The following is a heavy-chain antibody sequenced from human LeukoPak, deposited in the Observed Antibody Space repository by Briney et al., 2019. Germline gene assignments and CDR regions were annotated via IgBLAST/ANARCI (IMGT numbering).Heavy chain of an antibody. CDR2: IYTSGST. CDR1: GGSISSYY. D-gene: IGHD2-2*01. CDR3: ARSSGYCSSTSCYYYYYMDV. V-gene: IGHV4-4*07. Sequence: KPSETLSLTCTVSGGSISSYYWSWIRQPAGKGLEWIGRIYTSGSTNYNPSLKSRVTMSVDTSKNQFSLKLSSVTAADTAVYYCARSSGYCSSTSCYYYYYMDVWGKGTTVIVSS. J-gene: IGHJ6*03.